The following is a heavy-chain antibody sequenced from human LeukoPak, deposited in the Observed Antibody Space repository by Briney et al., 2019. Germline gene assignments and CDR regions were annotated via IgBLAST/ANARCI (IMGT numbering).Heavy chain of an antibody. D-gene: IGHD5-12*01. CDR1: GLTFSSYA. CDR3: VKDDVFGATRWYFDY. J-gene: IGHJ4*02. Sequence: GGSLRLSCSASGLTFSSYAMHWVRQAPGKGLEYVSAISSNGGSTYYADSVKGRFTISRDNSKNTLYLQMSSLRAEDTAVYYCVKDDVFGATRWYFDYWGQGTLVTVSS. V-gene: IGHV3-64D*09. CDR2: ISSNGGST.